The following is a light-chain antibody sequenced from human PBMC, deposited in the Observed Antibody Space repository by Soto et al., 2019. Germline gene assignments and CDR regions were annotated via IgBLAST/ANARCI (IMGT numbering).Light chain of an antibody. CDR3: QQRSNWPALT. Sequence: EVVLTQFPANLSLSPGESATLSCRASQSVSYYLAWYQQKPGQAPRLLIYDASSRATGIPARFSGSGSGTDFTLSISTLEPEDFAVYYCQQRSNWPALTFGGGTKVEI. J-gene: IGKJ4*01. CDR2: DAS. V-gene: IGKV3-11*01. CDR1: QSVSYY.